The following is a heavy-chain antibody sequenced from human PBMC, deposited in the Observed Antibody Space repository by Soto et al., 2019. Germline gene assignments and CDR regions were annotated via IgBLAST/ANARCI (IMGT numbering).Heavy chain of an antibody. CDR1: GFTFSTYG. V-gene: IGHV3-30*18. CDR2: ISYDGSNK. D-gene: IGHD5-18*01. CDR3: AKSQPLSHYYFDY. Sequence: GGSLRLSCAASGFTFSTYGMHWVRQAPGKGLEWVALISYDGSNKYYAHSVKGRFTISRDNSKNTLYLQMNSLSAEDTAVYYCAKSQPLSHYYFDYWGQGTLVTVSA. J-gene: IGHJ4*02.